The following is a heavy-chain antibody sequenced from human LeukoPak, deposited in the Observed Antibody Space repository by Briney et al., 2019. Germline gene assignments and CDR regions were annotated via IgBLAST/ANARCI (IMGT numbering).Heavy chain of an antibody. Sequence: ASVKVSCKASGYTFTSYDISWVRQATGQGLEWMGWMNPNSGNTGYAQKFQGRVTITRNTSISTAYMELSSLRSEDTAVYYCARDSSRITIFGVATRGFDYWGQGTLVTVSS. J-gene: IGHJ4*02. CDR3: ARDSSRITIFGVATRGFDY. D-gene: IGHD3-3*01. CDR1: GYTFTSYD. V-gene: IGHV1-8*03. CDR2: MNPNSGNT.